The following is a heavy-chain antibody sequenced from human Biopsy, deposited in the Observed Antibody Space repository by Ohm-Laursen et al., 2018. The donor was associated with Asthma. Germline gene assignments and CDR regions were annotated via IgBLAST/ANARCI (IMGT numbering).Heavy chain of an antibody. D-gene: IGHD3-10*01. CDR2: ISVYNGNT. J-gene: IGHJ6*02. V-gene: IGHV1-18*01. CDR3: ARAVDYSHYYGIDV. CDR1: GYTFNSAG. Sequence: ASSVKVSCKTSGYTFNSAGITWGRQPPGQGLGWMGWISVYNGNTKVAQKLQDRVTMITDTSTNTAYMELRSLRSDDTAVYFCARAVDYSHYYGIDVWGQGTTVTVS.